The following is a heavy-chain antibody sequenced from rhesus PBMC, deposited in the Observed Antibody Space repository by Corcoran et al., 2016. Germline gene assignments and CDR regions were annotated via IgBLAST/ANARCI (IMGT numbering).Heavy chain of an antibody. D-gene: IGHD6-25*01. CDR1: GGALSRSHG. CDR2: IYGSGGST. Sequence: QVQLQESGPAVGKPSETPSLPCPVPGGALSRSHGWSWLRQSPGKGLEWIVGIYGSGGSTEYNPSLKSRVTISKDTSKNQFSLKLSSVTAADTAVYYCARDLAAVIYFDYWGQGVLVTVSS. J-gene: IGHJ4*01. CDR3: ARDLAAVIYFDY. V-gene: IGHV4-93*01.